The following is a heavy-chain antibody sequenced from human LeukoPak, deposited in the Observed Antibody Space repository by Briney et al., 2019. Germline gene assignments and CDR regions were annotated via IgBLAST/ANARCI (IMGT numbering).Heavy chain of an antibody. D-gene: IGHD3-22*01. CDR3: ARGRLDYYDDSGPNRSDWFDP. CDR1: GGSLNSYF. Sequence: SETLSLTCTVSGGSLNSYFWSWIRQPAGKGLEWIGLIYTTVTTNYNPSLRGRVTLSIDTSKNQFSLRLTSVTATDTAVYLCARGRLDYYDDSGPNRSDWFDPWGQGTLVTVSS. J-gene: IGHJ5*02. CDR2: IYTTVTT. V-gene: IGHV4-4*07.